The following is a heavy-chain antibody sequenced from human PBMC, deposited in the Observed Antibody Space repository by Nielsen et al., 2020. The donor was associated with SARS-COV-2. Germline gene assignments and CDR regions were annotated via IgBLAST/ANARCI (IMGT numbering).Heavy chain of an antibody. CDR3: ARGRTENYDFWSGYYYYYYYMDV. V-gene: IGHV4-61*01. Sequence: ESLKISCTVSGGSVSSGSYYWSWIRQPPGKGLEWIGYIYYSGSTNYNPSLKSRVTISVDTSKNQFSLKLSSVTAADTAVYYCARGRTENYDFWSGYYYYYYYMDVWGKGTTVTVSS. CDR2: IYYSGST. CDR1: GGSVSSGSYY. D-gene: IGHD3-3*01. J-gene: IGHJ6*03.